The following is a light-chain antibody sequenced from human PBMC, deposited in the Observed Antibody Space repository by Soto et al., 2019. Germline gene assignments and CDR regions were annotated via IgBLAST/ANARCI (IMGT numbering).Light chain of an antibody. Sequence: GMTRPCCVSVSPGQPVTISCTGTSSDVGGYNYVSWYQQHPGKAPKLMIYDVSNRPSGVSNRFSGSKSGNTASLTISGLQAEDEAAYYCRSYSSSSTPLVFGTGTKVTVL. CDR3: RSYSSSSTPLV. CDR2: DVS. V-gene: IGLV2-14*01. CDR1: SSDVGGYNY. J-gene: IGLJ1*01.